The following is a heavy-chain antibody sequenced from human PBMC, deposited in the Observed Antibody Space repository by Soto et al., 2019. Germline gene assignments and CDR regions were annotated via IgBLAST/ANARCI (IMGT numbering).Heavy chain of an antibody. CDR3: AKGASTTVFAFNDY. V-gene: IGHV3-9*01. CDR2: ISWNSGNL. J-gene: IGHJ4*02. Sequence: EVQLVESGGGLVQPGRSLRLSCAASGFTFDDYAMHWVRQGPGKGLEWVSSISWNSGNLGYADSVKGRFTISRDNAKICLYLQMNSLRGEDTALYYCAKGASTTVFAFNDYWGQGTLVTVSS. D-gene: IGHD4-17*01. CDR1: GFTFDDYA.